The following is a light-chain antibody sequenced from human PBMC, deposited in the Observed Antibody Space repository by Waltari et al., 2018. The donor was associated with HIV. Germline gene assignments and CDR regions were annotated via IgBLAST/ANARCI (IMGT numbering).Light chain of an antibody. Sequence: QSALTQPASVSGSPGQSITISCTGTSSDIGGFTYVAWYQQYPGKAPKLIIYEVSNRPSGVCNRSSGSKSANTASLTISGLQAEDEADYYCSSYTTNTYVFGTGTKVTVL. CDR3: SSYTTNTYV. CDR1: SSDIGGFTY. CDR2: EVS. V-gene: IGLV2-14*01. J-gene: IGLJ1*01.